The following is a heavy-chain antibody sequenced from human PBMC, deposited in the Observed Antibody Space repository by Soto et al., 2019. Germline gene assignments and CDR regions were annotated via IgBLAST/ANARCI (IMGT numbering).Heavy chain of an antibody. CDR2: ISYDGSNK. CDR3: AREVYYYDSSGYSCYFDY. Sequence: QVPLVESGGGVVQPGRSLRLSCAASGFTFSSYAMHWVRQAPGKGLEWVAVISYDGSNKYYADSVKGRFTISRDNSKNTLYLQMNSLRAEDTAVYYCAREVYYYDSSGYSCYFDYWGQGTLVTVSS. CDR1: GFTFSSYA. J-gene: IGHJ4*02. V-gene: IGHV3-30-3*01. D-gene: IGHD3-22*01.